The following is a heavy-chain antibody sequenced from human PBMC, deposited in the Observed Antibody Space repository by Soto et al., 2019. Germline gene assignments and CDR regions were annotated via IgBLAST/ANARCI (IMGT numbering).Heavy chain of an antibody. CDR2: ISSSSGYI. J-gene: IGHJ4*02. CDR3: VRAMGSSSSKDDY. D-gene: IGHD6-6*01. CDR1: GFIFSSYS. V-gene: IGHV3-21*06. Sequence: GGSLRLSCAASGFIFSSYSMNWVRQAPGKGLEWVSSISSSSGYIRYTDSVEGRFTISRDNAKNSLYLQMNSLRVEDTAVYYCVRAMGSSSSKDDYWGQGTLVTVSS.